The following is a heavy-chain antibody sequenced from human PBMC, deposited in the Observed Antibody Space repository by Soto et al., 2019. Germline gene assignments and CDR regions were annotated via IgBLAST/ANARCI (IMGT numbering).Heavy chain of an antibody. V-gene: IGHV3-33*01. J-gene: IGHJ4*02. Sequence: HPGGSLRLSCAASGFTFSSYGMHWVRQAPGKGLEWVAVVWYDGSNRYYADSVKGRFTISRDNSKDTLYLQMNSLRAEDTAVYYCAYDPYSSGWYAPPPFDYWGQGTLVTVSS. CDR1: GFTFSSYG. D-gene: IGHD6-19*01. CDR3: AYDPYSSGWYAPPPFDY. CDR2: VWYDGSNR.